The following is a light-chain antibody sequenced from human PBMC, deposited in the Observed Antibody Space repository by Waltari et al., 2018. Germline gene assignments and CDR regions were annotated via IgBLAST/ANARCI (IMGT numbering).Light chain of an antibody. V-gene: IGLV1-40*01. CDR1: SSNIGAGYA. CDR3: QSYDSSLSGVL. Sequence: QSALTQSPSVSGAPGQRVTISCTGSSSNIGAGYAVHWYHHLPGTAPKLLIFGNNNRPAGVPDRFSGSKSGTSASLAITGLQAEDEADYYCQSYDSSLSGVLFGGGTKLTVL. J-gene: IGLJ2*01. CDR2: GNN.